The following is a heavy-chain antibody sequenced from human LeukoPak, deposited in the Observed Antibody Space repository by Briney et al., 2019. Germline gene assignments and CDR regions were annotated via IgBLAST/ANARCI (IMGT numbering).Heavy chain of an antibody. D-gene: IGHD3-10*01. CDR1: GFTFSSYA. Sequence: GGSLRLSCAASGFTFSSYAMSWVRQAPGKGLEWVLTISGSGGSTYYADSVKGRFTISRDNSKNTLYQQMNSLRAEDTALYYCAKDLLWFGESPDDAFDIWGQGTMVTVSS. J-gene: IGHJ3*02. CDR2: ISGSGGST. V-gene: IGHV3-23*01. CDR3: AKDLLWFGESPDDAFDI.